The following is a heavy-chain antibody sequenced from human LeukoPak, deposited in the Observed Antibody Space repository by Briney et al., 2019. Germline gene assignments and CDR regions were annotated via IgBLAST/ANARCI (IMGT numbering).Heavy chain of an antibody. CDR3: ARDSNILTTFDY. D-gene: IGHD3-9*01. CDR2: IYTSGST. V-gene: IGHV4-61*02. CDR1: GGSISSGSYY. J-gene: IGHJ4*02. Sequence: SPSETLSLTCTVSGGSISSGSYYWSWIRQPAGKGLEWIGRIYTSGSTNYNPSLKSRVTISVDTSKNQFSLKLSSVTAADTAVYYCARDSNILTTFDYWGQGTLVTVSS.